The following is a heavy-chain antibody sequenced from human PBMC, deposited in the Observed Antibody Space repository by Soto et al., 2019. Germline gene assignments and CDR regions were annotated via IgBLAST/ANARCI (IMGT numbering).Heavy chain of an antibody. Sequence: SVKVSCKASGGTFSNHAISWVRQAPGQGLEWVRGIIPMFPTADYAQRFQGRVTITADDSTTTVYMELSGLRSEDTAMYYCARDDATYCGGDCYRYFYYGMDVWGQGTTVTVSS. CDR3: ARDDATYCGGDCYRYFYYGMDV. V-gene: IGHV1-69*13. J-gene: IGHJ6*02. D-gene: IGHD2-21*02. CDR1: GGTFSNHA. CDR2: IIPMFPTA.